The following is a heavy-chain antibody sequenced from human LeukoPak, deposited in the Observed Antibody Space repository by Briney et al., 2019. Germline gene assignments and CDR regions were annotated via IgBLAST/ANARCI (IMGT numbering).Heavy chain of an antibody. J-gene: IGHJ4*02. CDR3: ARRDYDDSSGYHSSYFDH. V-gene: IGHV4-59*08. D-gene: IGHD3-22*01. CDR2: IYYSGST. Sequence: SETLSLTCTVSGGSISSYYWSWIRQPPGKGLEWVGYIYYSGSTKYNPSLKSRVTISVDTSKNQFSLKVGSVTAADAAVYYCARRDYDDSSGYHSSYFDHWGQGTLVTVSS. CDR1: GGSISSYY.